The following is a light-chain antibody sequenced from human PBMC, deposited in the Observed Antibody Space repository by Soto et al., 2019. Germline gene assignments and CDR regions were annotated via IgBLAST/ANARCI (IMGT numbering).Light chain of an antibody. CDR3: QQYSYWPRT. CDR2: DAS. J-gene: IGKJ1*01. CDR1: QSVSSY. V-gene: IGKV3-11*01. Sequence: EIVLTQSPATLSLSPGERATLSCRASQSVSSYLAWYQQKPGQAPRLLIYDASNRATGIPARFSGSGSGTDFTLTISSLEPEDFAVYYCQQYSYWPRTFGQGTKVDI.